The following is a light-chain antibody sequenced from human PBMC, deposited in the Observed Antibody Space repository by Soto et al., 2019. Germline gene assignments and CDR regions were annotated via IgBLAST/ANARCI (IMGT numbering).Light chain of an antibody. V-gene: IGKV4-1*01. CDR2: WAS. J-gene: IGKJ4*01. Sequence: DIVMTQSPDSLAASLGETATINCKSSQSVLFRSNNKNYLAWYQQKPGQPPKLLIYWASTREYGVPDRFSGSGSGTDFTITIISLQAEDGALYYCQQYYSLPLIFGGGTKVEIK. CDR1: QSVLFRSNNKNY. CDR3: QQYYSLPLI.